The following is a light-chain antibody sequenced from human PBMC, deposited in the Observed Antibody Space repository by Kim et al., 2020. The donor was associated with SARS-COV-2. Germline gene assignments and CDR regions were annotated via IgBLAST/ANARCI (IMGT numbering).Light chain of an antibody. V-gene: IGKV3-15*01. Sequence: VSPGERATLSCRASQSVNRDVAWYQQKPGQAPRLLIYGASVRATGLPGRFSGSGSGTEFTLTISSLQSEDFAVYYCQQYNNWPLHTFGQGTKLEI. CDR3: QQYNNWPLHT. CDR2: GAS. CDR1: QSVNRD. J-gene: IGKJ2*01.